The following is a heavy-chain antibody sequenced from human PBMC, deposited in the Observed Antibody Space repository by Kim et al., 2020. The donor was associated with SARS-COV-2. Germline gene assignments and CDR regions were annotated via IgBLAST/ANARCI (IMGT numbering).Heavy chain of an antibody. D-gene: IGHD3-10*02. Sequence: YVTWLKGRFTNPRDNSKNTLYLQVDSLRAEDTAVFYCAKASTKFVSYYFDYWGQGALVTVSS. V-gene: IGHV3-30*02. J-gene: IGHJ4*02. CDR3: AKASTKFVSYYFDY.